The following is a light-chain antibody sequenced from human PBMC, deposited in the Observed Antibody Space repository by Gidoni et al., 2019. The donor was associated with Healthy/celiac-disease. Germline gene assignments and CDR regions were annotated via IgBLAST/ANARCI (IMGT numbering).Light chain of an antibody. CDR2: DVS. Sequence: QSALTQPASVSGSPGQSITISCTGTSSDVGGYHYVSWYQQHPGKAPKLMIYDVSNRPSGVSNRFSGSKSGNTASLTISGLQAEDEADYYCSSYTSSSRQVFGTGTKVTVL. V-gene: IGLV2-14*03. CDR3: SSYTSSSRQV. CDR1: SSDVGGYHY. J-gene: IGLJ1*01.